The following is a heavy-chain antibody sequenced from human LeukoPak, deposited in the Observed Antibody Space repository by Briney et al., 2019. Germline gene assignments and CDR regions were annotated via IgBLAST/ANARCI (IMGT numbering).Heavy chain of an antibody. CDR1: GFTFSSYE. J-gene: IGHJ4*02. D-gene: IGHD4-17*01. CDR2: ISASGTLT. V-gene: IGHV3-48*03. Sequence: GGSLRLSCAASGFTFSSYEMNWVRQAPGKGLEWISYISASGTLTHYADSVEGRFTISRDNAKNSLYLQMNSLRAEDTAVYYCGRDLPTVTSIDYWGQGTLVTVSS. CDR3: GRDLPTVTSIDY.